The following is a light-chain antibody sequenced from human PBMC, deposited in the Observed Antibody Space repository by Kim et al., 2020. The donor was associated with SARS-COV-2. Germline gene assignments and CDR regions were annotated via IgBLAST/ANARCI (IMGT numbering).Light chain of an antibody. V-gene: IGLV6-57*02. J-gene: IGLJ3*02. CDR2: EDN. CDR3: QSYDSSNRGV. Sequence: KTVTISCTGSSGSIANNYVQWYQQRPGSAPTTVIYEDNQRPSGVPDRFSGSIDSSSNSASLTISGLKTEDEADYYCQSYDSSNRGVFGGGTQLTVL. CDR1: SGSIANNY.